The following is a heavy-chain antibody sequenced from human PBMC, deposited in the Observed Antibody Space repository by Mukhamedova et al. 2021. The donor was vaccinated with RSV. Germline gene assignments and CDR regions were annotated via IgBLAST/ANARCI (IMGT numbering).Heavy chain of an antibody. Sequence: EWVAVISYDGSNKYYADSVKGRFTISRDNSKNTLYLQMNSLRAGDTAVYYCARGRSSSSGAFDYWGQGTLVTVSS. CDR3: ARGRSSSSGAFDY. V-gene: IGHV3-30-3*01. CDR2: ISYDGSNK. D-gene: IGHD6-6*01. J-gene: IGHJ4*02.